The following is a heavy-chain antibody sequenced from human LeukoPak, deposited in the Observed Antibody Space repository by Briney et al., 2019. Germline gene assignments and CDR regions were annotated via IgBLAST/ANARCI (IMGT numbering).Heavy chain of an antibody. CDR1: GFTVSSNY. D-gene: IGHD4-17*01. CDR3: TRRGYGDYAPFDY. J-gene: IGHJ4*02. V-gene: IGHV3-66*04. CDR2: IYSAGST. Sequence: GSLRLSCAVSGFTVSSNYMTWVRQAPGVGLEWVSVIYSAGSTYYADSVKGRFTISRDNFKNTLYLHMNNLRAEDSAVYFCTRRGYGDYAPFDYWGQGTLVTVSS.